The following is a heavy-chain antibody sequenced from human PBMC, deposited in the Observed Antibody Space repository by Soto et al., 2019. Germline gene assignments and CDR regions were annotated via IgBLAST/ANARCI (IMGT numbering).Heavy chain of an antibody. V-gene: IGHV3-23*01. CDR3: AILPKGGSSSGRAFDI. CDR1: GFTFSSYA. CDR2: ISGSGGST. Sequence: PGGSLRLSCAASGFTFSSYAMSWVRQAPGKGLEWVSAISGSGGSTYYADSVKGRFTISRDNSKNTLYLQMNSLGAEDTAVYYCAILPKGGSSSGRAFDIWGQGTMVTVSS. J-gene: IGHJ3*02. D-gene: IGHD6-6*01.